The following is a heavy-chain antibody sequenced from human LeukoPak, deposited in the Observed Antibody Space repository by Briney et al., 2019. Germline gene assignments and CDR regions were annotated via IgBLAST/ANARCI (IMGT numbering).Heavy chain of an antibody. Sequence: GGSLRLSCAASGFTFSNYNMNWVRQAPGEGLEWVSSISTSATYIYYADSVKGRFTISRDNAKNSLDLQVNSLRAEDTAVYYCARSAYYGQDYYYYMDVWGKGTTVTISS. CDR3: ARSAYYGQDYYYYMDV. V-gene: IGHV3-21*01. J-gene: IGHJ6*03. CDR1: GFTFSNYN. D-gene: IGHD3-10*01. CDR2: ISTSATYI.